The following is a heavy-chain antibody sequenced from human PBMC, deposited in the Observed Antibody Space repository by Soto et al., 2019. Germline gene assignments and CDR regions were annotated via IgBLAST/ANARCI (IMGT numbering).Heavy chain of an antibody. CDR1: GFTFSSYA. CDR2: ISGSGDST. J-gene: IGHJ4*02. Sequence: EVQLLDSGGGLVQPGGSLRLSCAASGFTFSSYAMNWVRQAPGKGLEWVSVISGSGDSTYYADSGKGRFTISRDNSKNTLYLQMNSLRTEDTAVYYCARRGPGTYFDYWGQGTLVTVSS. V-gene: IGHV3-23*01. CDR3: ARRGPGTYFDY. D-gene: IGHD6-13*01.